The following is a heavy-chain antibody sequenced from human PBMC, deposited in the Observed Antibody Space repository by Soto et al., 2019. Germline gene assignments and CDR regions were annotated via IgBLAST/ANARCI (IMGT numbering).Heavy chain of an antibody. Sequence: QVQLVQSGAEVKKPGASVKVSCKASGYTFTNYAFSWVRQAPGQGLEWMGWISAYNGNTNYSQKLQGRVTMTTDTSTSTAYMALRSLRSDDTAVYYCARDLAAAGPFDCWGQGTLVTVSS. V-gene: IGHV1-18*01. CDR2: ISAYNGNT. CDR1: GYTFTNYA. J-gene: IGHJ4*02. D-gene: IGHD6-13*01. CDR3: ARDLAAAGPFDC.